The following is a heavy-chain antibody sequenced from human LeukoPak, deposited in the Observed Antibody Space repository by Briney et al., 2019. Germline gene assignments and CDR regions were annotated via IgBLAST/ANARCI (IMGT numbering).Heavy chain of an antibody. Sequence: GGSLRLSCAASGFTFSSYAMSWVRQAPGKGLEWVSAISGSGGSTYYADSVKGRFTISRDNPKNTLYLQMNSLRAEDTAVYYCAKDKASGSYTGDYWGQGTLVTVSS. CDR3: AKDKASGSYTGDY. J-gene: IGHJ4*02. D-gene: IGHD3-10*01. CDR2: ISGSGGST. V-gene: IGHV3-23*01. CDR1: GFTFSSYA.